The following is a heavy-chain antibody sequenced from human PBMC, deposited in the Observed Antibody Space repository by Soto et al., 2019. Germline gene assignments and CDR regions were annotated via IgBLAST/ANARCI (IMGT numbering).Heavy chain of an antibody. CDR1: GFTLSSYS. CDR3: AREVVTTQWYFDN. V-gene: IGHV3-30-3*01. CDR2: TSSTGGTT. J-gene: IGHJ4*02. D-gene: IGHD1-1*01. Sequence: GGSLRLSCATSGFTLSSYSMHWFRQAPGKGLEWVAVTSSTGGTTFYADSVKGRFTISRDNSKSTLYLQMNSLRAEDTALYYCAREVVTTQWYFDNWGQGILVTVSS.